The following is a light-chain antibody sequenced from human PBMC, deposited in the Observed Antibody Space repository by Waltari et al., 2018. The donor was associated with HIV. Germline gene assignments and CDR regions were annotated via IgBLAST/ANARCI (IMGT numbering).Light chain of an antibody. Sequence: QSVLTQPPSVSEAPRQRVTISCSGSSSNIGNNAVNWYQQVPGKAPKLLIYYDDLLSSGFSVRLSGSTSGTSASLAIRGLQSEDEADYYCAAWDDSLNGYVFGSGTKVTVL. J-gene: IGLJ1*01. CDR2: YDD. CDR3: AAWDDSLNGYV. CDR1: SSNIGNNA. V-gene: IGLV1-36*01.